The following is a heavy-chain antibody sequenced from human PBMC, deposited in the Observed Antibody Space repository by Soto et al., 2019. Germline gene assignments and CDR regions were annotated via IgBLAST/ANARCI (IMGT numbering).Heavy chain of an antibody. D-gene: IGHD2-8*01. CDR2: MNPGSGAT. Sequence: ASVKVSCKASGYSFTNNDVSWVRQAAGQGLEWMGWMNPGSGATGYAQKFQGRVTMTRDISTATAYMELSSLRSDDTAIYYCATMALFVCLTGSAPWGKGTLVTVSS. V-gene: IGHV1-8*01. CDR1: GYSFTNND. CDR3: ATMALFVCLTGSAP. J-gene: IGHJ5*02.